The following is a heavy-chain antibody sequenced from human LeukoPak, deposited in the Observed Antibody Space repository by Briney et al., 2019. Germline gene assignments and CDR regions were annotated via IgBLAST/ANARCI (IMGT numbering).Heavy chain of an antibody. D-gene: IGHD2-15*01. CDR3: AREPPSSSYFDY. Sequence: ASVKVSCKASGYTFTSYYMHWVRQAPGQGLEGMGIINPSGGSTSYAQKFQGRVTMTRDMSTSTVNMELSSLRSEDTAIYYCAREPPSSSYFDYWGQGTLVTVSS. CDR1: GYTFTSYY. V-gene: IGHV1-46*01. CDR2: INPSGGST. J-gene: IGHJ4*02.